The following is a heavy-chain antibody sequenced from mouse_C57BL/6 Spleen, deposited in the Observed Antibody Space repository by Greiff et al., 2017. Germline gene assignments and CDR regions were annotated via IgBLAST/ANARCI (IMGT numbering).Heavy chain of an antibody. V-gene: IGHV5-17*01. CDR3: AREDYYGSSYVSFAY. Sequence: DVMLVESGGGLVKPGGSLKLSCAASGFTFSDYGMHWVRQAPEKGLEWVAYISSGSSTIYYADTVKGRFTISRDNAKNTLFLQMTSLRSEDTAMYYCAREDYYGSSYVSFAYWGQGTLVTVSA. J-gene: IGHJ3*01. CDR2: ISSGSSTI. CDR1: GFTFSDYG. D-gene: IGHD1-1*01.